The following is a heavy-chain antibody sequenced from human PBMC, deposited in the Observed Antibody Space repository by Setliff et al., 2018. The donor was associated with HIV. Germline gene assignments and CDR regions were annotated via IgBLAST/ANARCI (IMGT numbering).Heavy chain of an antibody. CDR2: INHSGST. V-gene: IGHV4-34*01. CDR3: VRELLGSGGTVPEVNFFDS. J-gene: IGHJ5*01. CDR1: GGSFSAYH. Sequence: SETLSLTCAVYGGSFSAYHWSWIRQTPGKGLEWLGEINHSGSTAYNLALESRVSMSIDTSKNQFSWHLRSVTAADTAVYYCVRELLGSGGTVPEVNFFDSWGQGTLVTVSS. D-gene: IGHD1-26*01.